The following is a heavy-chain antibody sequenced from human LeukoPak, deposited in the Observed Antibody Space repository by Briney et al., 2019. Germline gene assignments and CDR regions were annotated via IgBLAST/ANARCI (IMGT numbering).Heavy chain of an antibody. J-gene: IGHJ4*02. CDR1: GFTFRNYW. D-gene: IGHD1-1*01. CDR2: ITRDEIT. CDR3: TTERAGTSGYIVFDN. Sequence: PGGSLRLSCAASGFTFRNYWMHWVRKAPGKGLVWVSRITRDEITTYADSVKGRFTISRDNAKNMLYLQMSSLTAEDTAVYYCTTERAGTSGYIVFDNWGQGTLVTVSS. V-gene: IGHV3-74*01.